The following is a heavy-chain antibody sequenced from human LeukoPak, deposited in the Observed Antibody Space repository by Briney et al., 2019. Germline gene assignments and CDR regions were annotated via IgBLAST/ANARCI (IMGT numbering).Heavy chain of an antibody. V-gene: IGHV3-7*01. J-gene: IGHJ4*02. Sequence: GGSLRLSCAASGFTFNNYWMSWVRQAPGRGLEWVANIKQDGSVKYYVDSVKGRFTISRDNAKNSLYLQMNSLRAEDTAVYYCARETDLYDIRPFDYWGQGTLVTVSS. CDR1: GFTFNNYW. CDR2: IKQDGSVK. CDR3: ARETDLYDIRPFDY. D-gene: IGHD3-9*01.